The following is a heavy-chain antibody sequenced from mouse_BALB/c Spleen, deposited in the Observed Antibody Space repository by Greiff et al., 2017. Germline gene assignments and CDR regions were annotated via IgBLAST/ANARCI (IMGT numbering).Heavy chain of an antibody. D-gene: IGHD5-5*01. CDR1: GFTFSSFG. CDR3: ARDYRNAFDY. Sequence: EVKLVESGGGLVQPGGSRKLSCAASGFTFSSFGMHWVRQAPENGLEWVAYISSGSSTIYYADTVKGRFTISRDNPKNTLFLQMTSLRSEDTAMYYCARDYRNAFDYWGQGTTLTVSS. J-gene: IGHJ2*01. V-gene: IGHV5-17*02. CDR2: ISSGSSTI.